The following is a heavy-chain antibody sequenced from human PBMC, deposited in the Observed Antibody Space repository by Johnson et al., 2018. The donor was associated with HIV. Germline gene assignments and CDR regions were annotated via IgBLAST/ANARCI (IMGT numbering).Heavy chain of an antibody. CDR3: ERDRRYYDSSGYYHDAFDI. V-gene: IGHV3-7*01. D-gene: IGHD3-22*01. CDR1: GFTFSSYW. CDR2: IKQDGTEK. Sequence: VQLVESGGGLVQPGGSLRLSCAASGFTFSSYWMSWVRQAPGKGLEWVANIKQDGTEKNYVDSVKGRFTISRDNAKNSLYLQMNSLRAEDTAVYFCERDRRYYDSSGYYHDAFDIWGQGTMVTVSS. J-gene: IGHJ3*02.